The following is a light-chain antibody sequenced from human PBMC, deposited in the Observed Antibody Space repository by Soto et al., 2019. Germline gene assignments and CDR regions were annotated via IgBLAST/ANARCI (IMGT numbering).Light chain of an antibody. J-gene: IGKJ4*01. Sequence: EIVLTQSPATLSLSPGDRATLSCRASQSVGSYLGWYQQRPGQAPRLHIYDASNRATGIPARFSGSGSGTDFTLTISSLEPEDFAVYYCQQRSDWPSTFGGGTKVEIK. CDR2: DAS. V-gene: IGKV3-11*01. CDR3: QQRSDWPST. CDR1: QSVGSY.